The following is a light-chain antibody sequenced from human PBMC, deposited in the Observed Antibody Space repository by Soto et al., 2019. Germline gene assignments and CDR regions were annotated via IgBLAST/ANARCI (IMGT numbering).Light chain of an antibody. J-gene: IGKJ1*01. Sequence: DIQMTQSPSTLSALVGDRITITCRASQSISIWLAWYQQRPGVAPRLLIHEASTLQSGVPSRFSGTGYGTVFTLTISHLQPDDSATYYCQQYDVYSTFGQGTKVDIK. CDR1: QSISIW. V-gene: IGKV1-5*03. CDR3: QQYDVYST. CDR2: EAS.